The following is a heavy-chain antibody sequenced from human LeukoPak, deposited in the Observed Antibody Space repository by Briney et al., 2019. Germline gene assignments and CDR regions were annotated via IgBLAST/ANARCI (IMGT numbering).Heavy chain of an antibody. D-gene: IGHD6-13*01. V-gene: IGHV4-4*09. CDR1: GGSISSYY. J-gene: IGHJ4*02. CDR2: IYTSGST. Sequence: SETLSLTCTVSGGSISSYYWSWIRQPPGKGLEWIGYIYTSGSTNYNPSLKGRVTISVDTSKNQFSLKLSSVTAADTAVYYCARHIAAAGTGFDYWGQGTLVTVSS. CDR3: ARHIAAAGTGFDY.